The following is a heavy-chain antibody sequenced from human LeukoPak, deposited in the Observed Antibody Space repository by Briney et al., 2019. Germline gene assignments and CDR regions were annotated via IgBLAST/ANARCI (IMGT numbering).Heavy chain of an antibody. D-gene: IGHD2-21*01. V-gene: IGHV5-51*01. CDR1: GYSFTSYW. CDR2: IYPGDSDT. Sequence: GESLKISCKGSGYSFTSYWIGWVRQMPGKGLEWMGIIYPGDSDTRYSPSFQGQVTISADKSISTAYLQWSSLKASDTAMYYCARLSSCCGGDWYSARYWGQRSLGTVSS. J-gene: IGHJ4*02. CDR3: ARLSSCCGGDWYSARY.